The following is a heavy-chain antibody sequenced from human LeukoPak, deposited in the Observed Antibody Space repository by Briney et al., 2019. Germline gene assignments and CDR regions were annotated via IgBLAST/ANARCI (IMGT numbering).Heavy chain of an antibody. CDR2: ISYDGSNK. CDR3: AKDRLAAMGIGDFDY. CDR1: GFTFSNYN. D-gene: IGHD5-18*01. Sequence: PGGSLRLSCAASGFTFSNYNMNWVRQAPGKGLEWVAVISYDGSNKYYADSVKGRFTISRDNSKNTLYLQMNSLRAEDTAVYYCAKDRLAAMGIGDFDYWGQGTLVTVSS. J-gene: IGHJ4*02. V-gene: IGHV3-30*18.